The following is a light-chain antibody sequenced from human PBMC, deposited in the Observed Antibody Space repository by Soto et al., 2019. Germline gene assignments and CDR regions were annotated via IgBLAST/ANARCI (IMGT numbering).Light chain of an antibody. V-gene: IGKV1-33*01. Sequence: DIQMTQSPSSLSASVGDRVTITCQASHDISNFLNWYQQKPGKAPNLLIYDASTLETGDPSRCSGSGSGTAFPFTISSLQPEDMATYYCQQYDNRPLTFGGGTKVEIK. J-gene: IGKJ4*01. CDR2: DAS. CDR3: QQYDNRPLT. CDR1: HDISNF.